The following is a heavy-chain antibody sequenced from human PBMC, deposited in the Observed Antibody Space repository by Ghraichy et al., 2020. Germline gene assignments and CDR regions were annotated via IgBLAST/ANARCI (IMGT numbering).Heavy chain of an antibody. Sequence: GESLNISCVGSGFTFGSYSMNWVRQSPGKGLEWVAYISSSGWTIFYADSVKGRFTISRDNAQNSLYLQMKSLRDEDTAVYFCARASSVVRFYYYAGLDVWGQGTTVTVSS. CDR1: GFTFGSYS. D-gene: IGHD4-23*01. CDR3: ARASSVVRFYYYAGLDV. J-gene: IGHJ6*02. CDR2: ISSSGWTI. V-gene: IGHV3-48*02.